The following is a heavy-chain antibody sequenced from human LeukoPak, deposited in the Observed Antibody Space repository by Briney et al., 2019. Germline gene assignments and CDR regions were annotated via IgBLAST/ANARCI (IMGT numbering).Heavy chain of an antibody. V-gene: IGHV3-13*04. CDR3: ARETGDVLLGAFDI. J-gene: IGHJ3*02. D-gene: IGHD3-10*01. Sequence: GGSLRLSCAASGFTFSGYDFHWVRQATGRGLEWVSAIGTVGDTHYLDSVKGRFTISRVNAKNSLYLQMNSLRAGDTAVYYCARETGDVLLGAFDIWGQGTMVTVSS. CDR2: IGTVGDT. CDR1: GFTFSGYD.